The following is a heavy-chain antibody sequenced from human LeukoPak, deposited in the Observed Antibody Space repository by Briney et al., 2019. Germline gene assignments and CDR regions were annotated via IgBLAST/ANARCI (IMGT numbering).Heavy chain of an antibody. CDR2: IYYSGST. V-gene: IGHV4-39*07. D-gene: IGHD5-12*01. J-gene: IGHJ4*02. CDR1: GGSISSSSYY. CDR3: AGGWLKYYFDY. Sequence: KPSETLSLSCTVSGGSISSSSYYWGWIRQPPGKGLEWIGSIYYSGSTYYNPSLKSRVTISVDTSKNQFSLKLSSVTAADTAVYYCAGGWLKYYFDYWGQGTLVTVSS.